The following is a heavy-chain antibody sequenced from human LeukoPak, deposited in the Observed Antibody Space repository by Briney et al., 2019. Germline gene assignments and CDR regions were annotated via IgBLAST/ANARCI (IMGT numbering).Heavy chain of an antibody. CDR1: GGSFSGYY. V-gene: IGHV4-34*01. CDR2: INHSGST. D-gene: IGHD3-22*01. Sequence: SETLSLTCAVYGGSFSGYYWSWIRQPPGKGLEWIGEINHSGSTNYNPSLKSRVTISVDTSKNQFSLKLSSVTAADTAVYYRARGRVDGSGYYYGFDYWGQGTLVTVSS. J-gene: IGHJ4*02. CDR3: ARGRVDGSGYYYGFDY.